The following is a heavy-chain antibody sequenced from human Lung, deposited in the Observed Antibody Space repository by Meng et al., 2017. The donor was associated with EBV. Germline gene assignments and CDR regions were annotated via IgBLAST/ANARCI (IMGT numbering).Heavy chain of an antibody. CDR2: IFHSGST. Sequence: QGAGQGRGKTLGTLSLTGAVSGGSISSSNWWSWVRQPPGKELEWIGEIFHSGSTNYSPSLKSRVTMSIDESKNKFSLRLNSVTAADTAVYYCARSTTLRYYRDSGGYPFDRWGRGTLVTVSS. D-gene: IGHD3-22*01. V-gene: IGHV4-4*02. J-gene: IGHJ4*02. CDR1: GGSISSSNW. CDR3: ARSTTLRYYRDSGGYPFDR.